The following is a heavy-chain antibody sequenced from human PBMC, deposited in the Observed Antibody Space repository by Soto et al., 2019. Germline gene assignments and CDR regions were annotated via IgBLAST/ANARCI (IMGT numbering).Heavy chain of an antibody. CDR3: AKGGGMSGSYYISSSYYFDY. J-gene: IGHJ4*02. CDR2: ISYDGSNT. Sequence: QVQLVESGGGVVQPGRSLRLSCVASGFTFSSYGMHWVRQAPGKGLEWVAIISYDGSNTYYADSVKGRFTISRDNSKNTRYLQMNSLRAEDTSVYYCAKGGGMSGSYYISSSYYFDYWGQGTLVTVSS. CDR1: GFTFSSYG. V-gene: IGHV3-30*18. D-gene: IGHD1-26*01.